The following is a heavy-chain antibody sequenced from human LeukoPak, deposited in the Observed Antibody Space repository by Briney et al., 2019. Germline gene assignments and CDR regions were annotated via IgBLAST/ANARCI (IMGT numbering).Heavy chain of an antibody. D-gene: IGHD1-26*01. V-gene: IGHV4-38-2*01. Sequence: SETLSLTCDVSGYSFSSGYYWGWIRQPPGKGLEWIGSIYHSGSTYYNPSLKSRVTISVDTSKNQFSLNLSSVTAADTAVYYCARLDQYSGRPPRAFDIWGQGTMVTVSS. CDR1: GYSFSSGYY. J-gene: IGHJ3*02. CDR2: IYHSGST. CDR3: ARLDQYSGRPPRAFDI.